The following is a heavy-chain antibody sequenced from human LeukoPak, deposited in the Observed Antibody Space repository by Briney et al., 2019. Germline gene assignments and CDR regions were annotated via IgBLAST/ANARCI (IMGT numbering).Heavy chain of an antibody. CDR1: GFTFSTYT. CDR2: ISSRSSYI. J-gene: IGHJ6*03. CDR3: ARAGKVGYCSGGSCYSHYYYHMDV. V-gene: IGHV3-21*01. Sequence: GGSLRLSCAASGFTFSTYTMNWVRQAPGKGLEWVSSISSRSSYIYYADSVKGRFTISRDNAKNSLYLQMNSLRAEDTAVYHCARAGKVGYCSGGSCYSHYYYHMDVWGKGTTVTVSS. D-gene: IGHD2-15*01.